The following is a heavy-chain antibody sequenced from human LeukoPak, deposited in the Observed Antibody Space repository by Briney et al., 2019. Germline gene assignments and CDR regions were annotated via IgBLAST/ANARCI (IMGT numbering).Heavy chain of an antibody. V-gene: IGHV3-11*01. Sequence: GGSLRLSCAASGFTFSDHYMSWIRQTPGKGLEWVSRISRDTESVKGRFTISRDKTKNSLYLQMNSLRVDDTAVYYCARDPGTSSKVDYWGQGTLVTVSS. CDR3: ARDPGTSSKVDY. D-gene: IGHD2-2*01. CDR2: IS. CDR1: GFTFSDHY. J-gene: IGHJ4*02.